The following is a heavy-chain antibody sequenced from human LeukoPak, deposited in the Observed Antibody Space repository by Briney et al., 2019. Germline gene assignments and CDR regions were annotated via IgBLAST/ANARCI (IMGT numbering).Heavy chain of an antibody. D-gene: IGHD2-2*02. V-gene: IGHV4-4*08. CDR3: AREGPPGCSSTSCYTDY. Sequence: SETLSLTCAVYGGSFSGYYWSWIRQPPGKGLEWIGRIYTSGSTNYNPSLKSRVTISVDTSKNQFSLKLSSVTAADTAVYYCAREGPPGCSSTSCYTDYWGQGTLVTVSS. CDR1: GGSFSGYY. CDR2: IYTSGST. J-gene: IGHJ4*02.